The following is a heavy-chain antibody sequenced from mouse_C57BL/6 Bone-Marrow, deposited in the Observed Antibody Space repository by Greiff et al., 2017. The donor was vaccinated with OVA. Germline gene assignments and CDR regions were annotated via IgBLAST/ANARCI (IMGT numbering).Heavy chain of an antibody. CDR3: AIWKFFTPFAY. Sequence: QVQLQQPGAELVKPGASVKVSCKASGYTFTSYWMHWVKQRPGQGLEWIGRIHPSDSAPNSPQKLKGKATLTVDNSSSTAYMQLSSLTSEDSAVYYCAIWKFFTPFAYWGQGTLVTVSA. V-gene: IGHV1-74*01. J-gene: IGHJ3*01. CDR1: GYTFTSYW. CDR2: IHPSDSAP.